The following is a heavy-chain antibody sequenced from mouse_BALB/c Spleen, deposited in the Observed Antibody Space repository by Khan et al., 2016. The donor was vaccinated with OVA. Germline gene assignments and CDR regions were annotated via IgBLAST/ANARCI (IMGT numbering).Heavy chain of an antibody. Sequence: QIQLVQSGPELKKPGETVKISCKASGYTFTDYSMHWVKQAPGKGLKWMGWINTETGEPTYADDFKGRFAFSLETSASTAYLQINNLTNEDTATYFCASGLKYGNFDYWGQGTTLTVSS. CDR3: ASGLKYGNFDY. V-gene: IGHV9-2-1*01. CDR2: INTETGEP. CDR1: GYTFTDYS. D-gene: IGHD2-10*02. J-gene: IGHJ2*01.